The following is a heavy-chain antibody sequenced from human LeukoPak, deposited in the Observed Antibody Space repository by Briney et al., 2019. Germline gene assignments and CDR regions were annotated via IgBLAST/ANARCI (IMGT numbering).Heavy chain of an antibody. V-gene: IGHV4-59*01. Sequence: SETLSLTCTVSGGSIRSYYWGWIRQPPGKGLEWIGYIYYSGCTNYNPSLKSRVTISVDTSKNQFSLKLSSVTAADTAVYYCARVHPVETATTYFVYWGQGTLVTVSS. D-gene: IGHD5-24*01. J-gene: IGHJ4*02. CDR3: ARVHPVETATTYFVY. CDR2: IYYSGCT. CDR1: GGSIRSYY.